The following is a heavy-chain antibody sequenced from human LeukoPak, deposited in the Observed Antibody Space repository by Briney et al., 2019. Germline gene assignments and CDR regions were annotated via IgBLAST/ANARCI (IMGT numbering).Heavy chain of an antibody. CDR1: GFSFSSNY. V-gene: IGHV3-74*01. CDR3: ARGGCTSTSCLDY. CDR2: ITINGGDK. Sequence: GGSLRLSCAASGFSFSSNYMHWVRQTPGKGLVWVSYITINGGDKKYADSVKGRFTIFRDNAKSTLYLEMNSLRAEDTAVYYCARGGCTSTSCLDYWGQGTLVTVSS. J-gene: IGHJ4*02. D-gene: IGHD2-2*01.